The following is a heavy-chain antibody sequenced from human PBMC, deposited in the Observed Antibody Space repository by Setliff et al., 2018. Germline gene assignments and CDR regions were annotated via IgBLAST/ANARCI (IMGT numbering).Heavy chain of an antibody. V-gene: IGHV4-61*09. J-gene: IGHJ6*03. CDR1: GDSISSRPFY. CDR2: IYTSWST. Sequence: PSETLSLTCTVSGDSISSRPFYWGWFRQPAGKELEWIGQIYTSWSTIYNPSLKSRVTILLDPSKNQFSLTLTSVTAADTAVYYCARMTGFQYIDVWGKGTTVTV. CDR3: ARMTGFQYIDV. D-gene: IGHD3-3*01.